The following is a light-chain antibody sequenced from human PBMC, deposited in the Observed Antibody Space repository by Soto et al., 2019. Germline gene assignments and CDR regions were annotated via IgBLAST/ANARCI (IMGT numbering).Light chain of an antibody. J-gene: IGKJ1*01. CDR2: KAS. Sequence: IQRTQSPSTLSGSVGDRVTITCRASQTISSWLAWYKQKPGKAPKLLIYKASTLKSGVPSRFSGSGSGTEFTLTISSLQPDDFETYYCQHYNSYSEAFGQGTKVDIK. CDR3: QHYNSYSEA. CDR1: QTISSW. V-gene: IGKV1-5*03.